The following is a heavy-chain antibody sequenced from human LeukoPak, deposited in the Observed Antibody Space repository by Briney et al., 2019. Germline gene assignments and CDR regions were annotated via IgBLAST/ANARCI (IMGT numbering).Heavy chain of an antibody. Sequence: SETLSLTCTVSGGSISSSSYYWGWIRQPPGKGLEWIGSIYYTGSTYYNPSLKSRVSISVDTSKNQFSLKVSSVTAADTAVYYCASLHYGGNYGYYYYYMDVWGKGTTVTISS. CDR3: ASLHYGGNYGYYYYYMDV. J-gene: IGHJ6*03. CDR2: IYYTGST. D-gene: IGHD4-23*01. CDR1: GGSISSSSYY. V-gene: IGHV4-39*01.